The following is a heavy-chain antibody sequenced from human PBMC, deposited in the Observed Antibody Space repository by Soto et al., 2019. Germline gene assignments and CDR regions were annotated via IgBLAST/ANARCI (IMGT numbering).Heavy chain of an antibody. CDR2: INPNSGGT. V-gene: IGHV1-2*04. Sequence: ASVKVSCKASGYTFTCYYMHWVRQAPGQGLEWTGWINPNSGGTNYAQKFQGWVTMTRDTSISTAYMELSRLRSDDTAVYYCARGDSRLLYYMDVWGKGTTVTVSS. J-gene: IGHJ6*03. CDR1: GYTFTCYY. CDR3: ARGDSRLLYYMDV. D-gene: IGHD3-22*01.